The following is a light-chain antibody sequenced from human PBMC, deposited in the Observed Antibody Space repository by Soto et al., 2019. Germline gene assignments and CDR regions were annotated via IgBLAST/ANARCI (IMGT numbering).Light chain of an antibody. V-gene: IGKV1-5*01. CDR2: DAS. CDR3: QQYATYAPST. J-gene: IGKJ1*01. Sequence: DIQLTQSPSTLSRASGERITITCRDSQSIGTWLAWYQHRPGEGPKLLIHDASSLESGVPSRFSGSGSATEFSLTISSLESGDSGTYHCQQYATYAPSTFGQGTEVDI. CDR1: QSIGTW.